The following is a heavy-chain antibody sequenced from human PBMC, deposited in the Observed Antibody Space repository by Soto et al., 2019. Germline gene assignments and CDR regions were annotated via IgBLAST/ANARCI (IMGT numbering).Heavy chain of an antibody. J-gene: IGHJ6*02. D-gene: IGHD6-13*01. V-gene: IGHV3-15*07. Sequence: GGSLRLSCAASGFTFSNAWMNWVRQAPGKGLEWVGRIKSKTDGGTTDYAAPVKGRFTISRDDSKNTLYLQMNSLKTEDTAVYYCTTVGVILAAAGTGYYYYYGMDVWGQGTTVTVSS. CDR3: TTVGVILAAAGTGYYYYYGMDV. CDR2: IKSKTDGGTT. CDR1: GFTFSNAW.